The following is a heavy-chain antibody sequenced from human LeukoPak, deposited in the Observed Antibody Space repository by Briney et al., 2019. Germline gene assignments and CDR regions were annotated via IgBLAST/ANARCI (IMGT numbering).Heavy chain of an antibody. J-gene: IGHJ4*02. D-gene: IGHD6-13*01. CDR2: INTYNGNT. Sequence: ASVKVSCKASGYSLNRFGISWVRQAPGQGLEWLGWINTYNGNTKFGENFQGRGTLTTDTSSSTVYMELTSLRSDDTAVYFCARDTPQHLKRFDYWGQGTLVTVSS. CDR3: ARDTPQHLKRFDY. V-gene: IGHV1-18*01. CDR1: GYSLNRFG.